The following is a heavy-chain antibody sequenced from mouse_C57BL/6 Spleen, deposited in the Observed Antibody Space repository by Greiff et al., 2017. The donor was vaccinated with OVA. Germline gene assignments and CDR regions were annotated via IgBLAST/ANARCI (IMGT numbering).Heavy chain of an antibody. CDR2: INYDGSST. J-gene: IGHJ4*01. Sequence: EVMLVESEGGLVQPGSSMKLSCTASGFTFSDYYMAWVRQVPEKGLEWVANINYDGSSTYYLDSLKSRFIISRDNAKNILYLQMSSLKSEDTATYYCARDPGRYYAMDYWGQGTSVTVSS. CDR1: GFTFSDYY. V-gene: IGHV5-16*01. CDR3: ARDPGRYYAMDY.